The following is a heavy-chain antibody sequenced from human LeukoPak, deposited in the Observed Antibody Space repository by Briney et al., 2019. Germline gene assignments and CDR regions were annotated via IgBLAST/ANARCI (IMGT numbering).Heavy chain of an antibody. V-gene: IGHV7-4-1*02. J-gene: IGHJ3*02. CDR3: ARAQYSGYETDAFDI. CDR1: GYTFTSYA. D-gene: IGHD5-12*01. Sequence: ASVKVSCKASGYTFTSYAMNWVRQAPGQGLEWMGWINTNTGNPTYTQGFTGRFVFSLDTSVSTAYLQISSLKAEDTAVYYCARAQYSGYETDAFDIWGQGTMVTVSS. CDR2: INTNTGNP.